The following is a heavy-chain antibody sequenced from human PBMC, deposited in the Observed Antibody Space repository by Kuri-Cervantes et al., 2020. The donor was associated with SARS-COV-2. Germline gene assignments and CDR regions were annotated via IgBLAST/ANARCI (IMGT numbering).Heavy chain of an antibody. J-gene: IGHJ4*02. D-gene: IGHD3-3*01. Sequence: GGSLRLSCAASGFTFSSYAMSWVRQAPGKGLEWVSVIYSGGSSTYYADSVKGLFTISRDNSKNTLYLQMNSLRAEDTAVYYCAKVAKYYDFWSGPSAAYYFDYWGQGTLVTVSS. CDR3: AKVAKYYDFWSGPSAAYYFDY. V-gene: IGHV3-23*03. CDR2: IYSGGSST. CDR1: GFTFSSYA.